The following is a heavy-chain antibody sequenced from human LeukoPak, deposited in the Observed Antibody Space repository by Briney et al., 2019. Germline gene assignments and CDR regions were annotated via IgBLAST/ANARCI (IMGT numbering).Heavy chain of an antibody. J-gene: IGHJ4*02. CDR3: ARGPAGYN. CDR1: GFTVSSNH. CDR2: IYSGGST. D-gene: IGHD1-1*01. Sequence: PGGSLRLSCAASGFTVSSNHMGWVRQAPGKGLEWVSVIYSGGSTDYADSVKGRFTISRDNLKNTLYLQKNSLRAEDTAVYYCARGPAGYNWGQGTLVTFSS. V-gene: IGHV3-53*01.